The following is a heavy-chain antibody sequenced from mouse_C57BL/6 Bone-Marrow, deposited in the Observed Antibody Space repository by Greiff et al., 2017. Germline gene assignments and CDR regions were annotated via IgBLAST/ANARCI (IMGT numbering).Heavy chain of an antibody. V-gene: IGHV14-4*01. Sequence: EVQLQQSGAELVRPGASVKLSCTASGFNFKDDCMHWVKQRPEQGLEWIGWIDPETGDTEYAAKFQGKATMTADKSSNTAYLQLSSLTSEDTAVYSCTTCFFTTVVADFDYWGQGTTLTVSS. D-gene: IGHD1-1*01. J-gene: IGHJ2*01. CDR3: TTCFFTTVVADFDY. CDR2: IDPETGDT. CDR1: GFNFKDDC.